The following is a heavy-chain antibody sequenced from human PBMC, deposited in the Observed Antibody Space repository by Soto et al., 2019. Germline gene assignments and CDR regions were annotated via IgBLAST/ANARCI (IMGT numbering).Heavy chain of an antibody. V-gene: IGHV2-5*02. J-gene: IGHJ4*02. CDR2: IYWDDDK. CDR1: GFSLSTSGVG. D-gene: IGHD6-13*01. CDR3: AHRLAATGLFDY. Sequence: QITLKESGPTLVKPTQTLTLTCTFSGFSLSTSGVGVGWIRQSPGKALAWLALIYWDDDKRYTPSLKSSLTIHKDTSKNQVVLTITNMDPVDTARYYCAHRLAATGLFDYWGQGTLVTASS.